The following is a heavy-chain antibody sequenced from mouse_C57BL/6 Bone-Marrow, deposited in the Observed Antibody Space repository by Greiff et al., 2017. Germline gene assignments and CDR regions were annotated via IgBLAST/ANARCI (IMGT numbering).Heavy chain of an antibody. J-gene: IGHJ4*01. CDR2: IDPSDSET. V-gene: IGHV1-52*01. CDR1: GYTFTRYW. CDR3: ARRGSYYYGSSGLYYYAMDY. Sequence: QVQLQQPGAELVRPGSSVKLSCKASGYTFTRYWMHWVKQRPIQGFEWIGNIDPSDSETHYNQKFKDKATLTVDKSSSTANMKLSSLTSEDSAVYYGARRGSYYYGSSGLYYYAMDYWGQGTSVTVSS. D-gene: IGHD1-1*01.